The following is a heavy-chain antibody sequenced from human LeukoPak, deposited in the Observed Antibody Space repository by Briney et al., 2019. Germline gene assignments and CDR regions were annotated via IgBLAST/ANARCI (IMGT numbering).Heavy chain of an antibody. CDR2: MREDGSDE. CDR3: VVGGAGGGYFPN. J-gene: IGHJ1*01. CDR1: EFSFSLST. D-gene: IGHD3-16*01. V-gene: IGHV3-7*01. Sequence: GGSLRLSCSAFEFSFSLSTMSWVRQAAGKGLEWVSKMREDGSDETYVDSVKGRFTISRDNSKNSLYLQMNSLRPEDTAVYFCVVGGAGGGYFPNWGQGSLVIVSA.